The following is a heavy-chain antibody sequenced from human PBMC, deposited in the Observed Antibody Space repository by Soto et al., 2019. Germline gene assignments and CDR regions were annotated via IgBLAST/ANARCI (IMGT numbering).Heavy chain of an antibody. V-gene: IGHV3-15*01. CDR1: GLTFSNAW. CDR3: TTDPKIDYGDYSQDY. J-gene: IGHJ4*02. CDR2: IKSKADGGTI. D-gene: IGHD4-17*01. Sequence: PGGSLRLSCVVSGLTFSNAWMSWVRQAPGKGLEWVGRIKSKADGGTIDYVAPVKGRFTISRDDSKSTLYLQINSLKTEDTALYYCTTDPKIDYGDYSQDYWGQGTLVTVSS.